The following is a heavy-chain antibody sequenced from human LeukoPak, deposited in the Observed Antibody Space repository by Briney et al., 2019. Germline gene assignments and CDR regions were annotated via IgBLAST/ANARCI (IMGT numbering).Heavy chain of an antibody. CDR2: IIPLLGIT. J-gene: IGHJ3*02. V-gene: IGHV1-69*04. Sequence: GASVKVSCKASGGTFSSYAFNWVRQAPGQGLEWVGRIIPLLGITSHAQKLQGRVTVTADTATNTAYMELSSLIPDDTAVYYCARARTMITFGGVRHAFDIWGQGTLVTVSS. D-gene: IGHD3-16*01. CDR1: GGTFSSYA. CDR3: ARARTMITFGGVRHAFDI.